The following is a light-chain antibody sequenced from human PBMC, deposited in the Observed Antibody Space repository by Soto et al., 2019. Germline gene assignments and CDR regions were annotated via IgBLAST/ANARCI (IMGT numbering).Light chain of an antibody. J-gene: IGKJ3*01. CDR3: HQHYNIPFT. CDR1: QSVLYSSNNKNY. V-gene: IGKV4-1*01. CDR2: WAS. Sequence: DIVMTQSPDSLAVSLGERATINCKSSQSVLYSSNNKNYFAWYQQKPGQPPKLLISWASTRESGVPDRFSGSGSGADFTLTISSLQAEDVAVYYCHQHYNIPFTFGPGTRVEI.